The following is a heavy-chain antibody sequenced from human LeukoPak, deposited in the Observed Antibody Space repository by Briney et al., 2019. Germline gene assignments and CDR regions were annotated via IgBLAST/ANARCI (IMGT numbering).Heavy chain of an antibody. CDR2: IYTGGST. V-gene: IGHV4-61*02. D-gene: IGHD5-24*01. CDR1: GGSINSGNYY. Sequence: SETLSLTCTISGGSINSGNYYWSWIRQPAGRGLEWIGRIYTGGSTNYNPSLKSRVTISVDTSKNQFSLKLSSVTAADTAVYYCARGSVEMATILFDYWGQGTLVTVSS. CDR3: ARGSVEMATILFDY. J-gene: IGHJ4*02.